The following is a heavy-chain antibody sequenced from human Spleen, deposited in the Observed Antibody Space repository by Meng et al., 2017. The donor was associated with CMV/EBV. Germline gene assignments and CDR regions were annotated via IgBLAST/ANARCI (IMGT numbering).Heavy chain of an antibody. D-gene: IGHD4-23*01. CDR3: ARYETTVAYDAFDI. Sequence: ASVKVSCKASGYTFTSYGISWARQAPGQGLEWMGWISAYNGNTNYAQKLQGRVTMTTDTSTSTAYMELRSLRSDDTAVYYCARYETTVAYDAFDIWGQGTMVTVSS. CDR2: ISAYNGNT. V-gene: IGHV1-18*04. J-gene: IGHJ3*02. CDR1: GYTFTSYG.